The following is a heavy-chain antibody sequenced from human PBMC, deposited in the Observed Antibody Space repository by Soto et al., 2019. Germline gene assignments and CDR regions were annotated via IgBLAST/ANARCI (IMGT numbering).Heavy chain of an antibody. Sequence: EVQLLESGGGLVQPGGSLRLSCAASGFTFSSYAMSWVRQAPGKGLEWVSAISGSGGSTYYADSVKGRFTISRDNSKNTLYLQMNILRAEDTAVYYCAKGPDYDILTGYWSYFDYWGQGTLVTVSS. CDR2: ISGSGGST. J-gene: IGHJ4*02. D-gene: IGHD3-9*01. CDR1: GFTFSSYA. CDR3: AKGPDYDILTGYWSYFDY. V-gene: IGHV3-23*01.